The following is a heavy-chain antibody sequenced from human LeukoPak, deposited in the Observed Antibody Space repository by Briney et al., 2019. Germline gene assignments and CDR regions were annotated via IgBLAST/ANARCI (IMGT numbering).Heavy chain of an antibody. D-gene: IGHD2-2*01. CDR3: AREVGYSSSYYGRFDP. CDR2: VNPNNGVP. J-gene: IGHJ5*02. CDR1: GYTFTGYY. Sequence: ASVKVSCKASGYTFTGYYMHWVRQAPGQGLKWMGRVNPNNGVPNYAQKFQGRVTITRDTAFNTAYMELSSLRSDDTAVYFCAREVGYSSSYYGRFDPWGQGTLVIVSS. V-gene: IGHV1-2*06.